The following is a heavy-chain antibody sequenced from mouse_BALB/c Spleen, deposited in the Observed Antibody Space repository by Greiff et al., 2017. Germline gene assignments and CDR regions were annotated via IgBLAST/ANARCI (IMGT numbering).Heavy chain of an antibody. D-gene: IGHD1-1*01. J-gene: IGHJ2*01. Sequence: QGQLQQSGAELVRPGSSVKISCKASGYAFSSYWMNWVKQRPGQGLEWIGQIYPGDGDTNYNGKFKGKATLTADKSSSTAYMQLSSLTSEDSAVYYCARRRTTVVAPYYFDYWGQGTTLTVSS. CDR2: IYPGDGDT. CDR1: GYAFSSYW. V-gene: IGHV1-80*01. CDR3: ARRRTTVVAPYYFDY.